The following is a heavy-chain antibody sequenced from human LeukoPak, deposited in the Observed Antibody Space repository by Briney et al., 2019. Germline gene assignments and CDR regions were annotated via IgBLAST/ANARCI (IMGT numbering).Heavy chain of an antibody. D-gene: IGHD3-16*02. J-gene: IGHJ4*02. V-gene: IGHV4-4*07. CDR3: ARDDYDYVWGSYRSFDY. Sequence: SETLSLTCTVSGGSISSYYWSWIRQPAGKGLEWIGRIYTSGSTNYNPSLKSRVTMSVDTSKNQFSLKLSSVTAADTAVYYCARDDYDYVWGSYRSFDYWGQGTLVTVSS. CDR2: IYTSGST. CDR1: GGSISSYY.